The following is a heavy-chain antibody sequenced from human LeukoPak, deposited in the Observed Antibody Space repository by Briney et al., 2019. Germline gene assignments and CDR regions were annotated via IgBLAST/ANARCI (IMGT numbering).Heavy chain of an antibody. V-gene: IGHV3-21*01. Sequence: PGGSLRLSCAASGFTFSSYSMNWVRQAPGKWLESVSSISSSSSYIYYADSVKGRFTISRDNAKNSLYLQMNSLRAEDTAVYYCARGREAVAVHFDYWGQGTLVTVSS. CDR3: ARGREAVAVHFDY. CDR1: GFTFSSYS. CDR2: ISSSSSYI. J-gene: IGHJ4*02. D-gene: IGHD6-19*01.